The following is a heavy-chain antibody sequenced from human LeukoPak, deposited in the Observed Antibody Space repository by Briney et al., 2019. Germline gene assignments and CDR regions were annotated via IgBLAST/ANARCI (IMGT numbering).Heavy chain of an antibody. J-gene: IGHJ5*01. Sequence: GGSLRLSCAASVFTFSRYAMHWVRQAPGKGLEWVAIISYDGSNKYYTDSVKGRFTISRDNSKNTLYLQMNSLRAEDTAVYYCAKLRWGRGIPPHSW. CDR3: AKLRWGRGIPPHS. V-gene: IGHV3-30*18. CDR2: ISYDGSNK. D-gene: IGHD3-16*01. CDR1: VFTFSRYA.